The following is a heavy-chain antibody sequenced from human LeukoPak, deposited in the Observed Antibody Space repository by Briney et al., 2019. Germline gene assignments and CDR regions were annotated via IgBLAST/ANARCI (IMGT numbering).Heavy chain of an antibody. D-gene: IGHD4-17*01. CDR2: INPNSGGT. Sequence: ASVTVSCKASGYTFTGYYMHWVRQAPGQGLEWMGWINPNSGGTNYAQKFQGWVTMTRDTSISTAYMELSRLRSDDTAVYYCARGGGDHRLHYDYWCQGTLVTVSS. J-gene: IGHJ4*02. CDR1: GYTFTGYY. CDR3: ARGGGDHRLHYDY. V-gene: IGHV1-2*04.